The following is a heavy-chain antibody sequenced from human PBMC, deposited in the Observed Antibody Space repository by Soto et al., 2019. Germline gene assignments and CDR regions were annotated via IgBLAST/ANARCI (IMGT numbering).Heavy chain of an antibody. CDR1: GGSISSSRYY. CDR2: TYYSANT. CDR3: ATSYGNAWYTY. V-gene: IGHV4-39*01. D-gene: IGHD6-13*01. J-gene: IGHJ4*02. Sequence: PSETLSLTCTVSGGSISSSRYYWGWIRQSPGKGLEWIGTTYYSANTYYNPSLKSRVSISVDTSKNQFSLQLSSLTAADTAVYYCATSYGNAWYTYWGKGTQVTVSS.